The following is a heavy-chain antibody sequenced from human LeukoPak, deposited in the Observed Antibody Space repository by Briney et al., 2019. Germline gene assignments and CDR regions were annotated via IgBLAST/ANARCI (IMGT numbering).Heavy chain of an antibody. V-gene: IGHV4-59*08. Sequence: PSETLSLTCTVSGGSLSSYYWSWIRQPPGKGLEWIGYIYYSGSADSNPSLKSRVTMSVDTSKNQFSLKLTSVTAADTAVYYCARHELLGRGAWDYWGQGILVTVSS. CDR1: GGSLSSYY. CDR2: IYYSGSA. D-gene: IGHD1-1*01. CDR3: ARHELLGRGAWDY. J-gene: IGHJ4*02.